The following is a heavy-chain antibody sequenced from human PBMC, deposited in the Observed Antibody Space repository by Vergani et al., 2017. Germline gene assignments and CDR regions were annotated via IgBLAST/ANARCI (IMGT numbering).Heavy chain of an antibody. CDR3: ARDEARTRGRFDY. D-gene: IGHD1-26*01. J-gene: IGHJ4*02. Sequence: EVQLVESGGGLVKPGGSLRLSCAASGFTFSSYSMNWVRQAPGKGLEWVLSISSSSSYIYYADSVKGRFTISRDNAKNSLYLQMNSLRAEDTAVYYCARDEARTRGRFDYWGQGTLVTVSS. CDR2: ISSSSSYI. CDR1: GFTFSSYS. V-gene: IGHV3-21*01.